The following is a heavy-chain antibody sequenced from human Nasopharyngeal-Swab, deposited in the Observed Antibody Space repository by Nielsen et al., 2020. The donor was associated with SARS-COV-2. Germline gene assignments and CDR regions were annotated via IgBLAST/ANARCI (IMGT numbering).Heavy chain of an antibody. D-gene: IGHD3-3*01. J-gene: IGHJ6*02. Sequence: GGSLRLSCAASGFTFNNYNFNWVRQAPGKGLEWVSSISSSSYIYYADSVKGRFTIFRDNAKNSLYLQMNSLRAEDTAVYYCARDGLDYDFWSAYFMDVWGQGTTVTVSS. V-gene: IGHV3-21*01. CDR1: GFTFNNYN. CDR3: ARDGLDYDFWSAYFMDV. CDR2: ISSSSYI.